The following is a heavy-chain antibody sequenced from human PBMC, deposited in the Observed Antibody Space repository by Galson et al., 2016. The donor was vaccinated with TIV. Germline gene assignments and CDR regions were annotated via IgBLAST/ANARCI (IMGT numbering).Heavy chain of an antibody. CDR2: INQYGSEK. CDR1: GFTFSNYW. Sequence: SLRLSCAASGFTFSNYWMSWVRQAPGKGLEWVANINQYGSEKNYVDSVKGRFTISRDNAKSSLYLQMNSLRAEDTAMYYCAKIDSSGYNYGGRFVYWGQGTLVTVSS. V-gene: IGHV3-7*01. CDR3: AKIDSSGYNYGGRFVY. J-gene: IGHJ4*02. D-gene: IGHD3-22*01.